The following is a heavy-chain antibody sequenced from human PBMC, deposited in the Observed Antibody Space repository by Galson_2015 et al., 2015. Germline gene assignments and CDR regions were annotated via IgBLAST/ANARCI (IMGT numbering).Heavy chain of an antibody. CDR1: GFILSRYA. V-gene: IGHV3-23*01. CDR2: ITSSGDII. D-gene: IGHD4-17*01. Sequence: SLRLSCAASGFILSRYAMTWVRHSSGKGLEWVSTITSSGDIIRYADSVKGRFTTSRDNSRNTLFLQMSSLRVEDTAIYYCAKDPNGDYVGAFDTWGHGTLVTVSS. CDR3: AKDPNGDYVGAFDT. J-gene: IGHJ3*02.